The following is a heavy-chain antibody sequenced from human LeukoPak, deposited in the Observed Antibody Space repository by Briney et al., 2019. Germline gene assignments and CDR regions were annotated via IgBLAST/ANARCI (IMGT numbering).Heavy chain of an antibody. CDR1: GFTFSSYA. V-gene: IGHV3-30-3*02. D-gene: IGHD3-22*01. CDR3: AKDYYDRSGYYLQYFQH. CDR2: ISYDGSNK. Sequence: PGGSLRLSCAASGFTFSSYAMHWVRQAPGKGLEWVAVISYDGSNKYYADSVKGRFTISRDNSKNTLYLQMNSLRAEDTAVYYCAKDYYDRSGYYLQYFQHWGQGTLVTVSS. J-gene: IGHJ1*01.